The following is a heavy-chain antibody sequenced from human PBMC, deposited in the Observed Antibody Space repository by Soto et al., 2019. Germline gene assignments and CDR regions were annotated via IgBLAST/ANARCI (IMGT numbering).Heavy chain of an antibody. Sequence: SETLSLTCTVSGGSISSGGYYWSWIRQHPGKGLEWIGYIYYSGSTYYNPSLKSRVTISVDTSKNQFSLKLSSVTAADTAVYYCATGIAVAGTGKPDYYYYYGMDVWGQGTTVTVSS. D-gene: IGHD6-19*01. V-gene: IGHV4-31*03. CDR1: GGSISSGGYY. CDR2: IYYSGST. CDR3: ATGIAVAGTGKPDYYYYYGMDV. J-gene: IGHJ6*02.